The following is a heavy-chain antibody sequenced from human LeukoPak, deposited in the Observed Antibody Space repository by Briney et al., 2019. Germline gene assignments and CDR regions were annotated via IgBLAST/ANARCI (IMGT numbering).Heavy chain of an antibody. V-gene: IGHV3-23*01. CDR2: LSGGGTST. D-gene: IGHD6-13*01. J-gene: IGHJ4*02. CDR3: AKMPSSLYGSSFRAYFDS. CDR1: GFTFSSYA. Sequence: GGSLRLSCAASGFTFSSYAMSWVRQAPGKGLEWVSALSGGGTSTYYADSVKGRFTISRDNSKNTLYLQMNSLRTEDTAVYYCAKMPSSLYGSSFRAYFDSWGQGTLVTVSS.